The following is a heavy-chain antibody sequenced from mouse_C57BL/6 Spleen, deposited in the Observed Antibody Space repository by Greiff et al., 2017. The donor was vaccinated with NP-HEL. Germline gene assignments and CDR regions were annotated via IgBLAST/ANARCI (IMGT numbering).Heavy chain of an antibody. D-gene: IGHD2-4*01. CDR1: GYTFTSYW. CDR2: IHPNSGST. CDR3: ARTHDYDEEAFDY. J-gene: IGHJ2*01. V-gene: IGHV1-64*01. Sequence: VQLQQSGAELVKPGASVKLSCKASGYTFTSYWMHWVKQRPGQGLEWIGMIHPNSGSTNYNEKFKSKATLTVDKSSSTAYMQLSSLTSEDSAVYDCARTHDYDEEAFDYWGQGTTLTVSS.